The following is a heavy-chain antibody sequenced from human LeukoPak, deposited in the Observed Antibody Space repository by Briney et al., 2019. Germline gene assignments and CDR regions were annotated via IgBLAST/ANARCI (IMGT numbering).Heavy chain of an antibody. CDR2: INHSGST. CDR3: ARGPGYEILTGSFNYYYMDV. D-gene: IGHD3-9*01. J-gene: IGHJ6*03. CDR1: GESFSGYY. V-gene: IGHV4-34*01. Sequence: SETLSLTCVVYGESFSGYYWGWIRQPPGEGLEWIGEINHSGSTHYNPSLKSRVIISVDTSKRQFFLKLRSVTAAVTAVYYCARGPGYEILTGSFNYYYMDVWGKGTTVTVSS.